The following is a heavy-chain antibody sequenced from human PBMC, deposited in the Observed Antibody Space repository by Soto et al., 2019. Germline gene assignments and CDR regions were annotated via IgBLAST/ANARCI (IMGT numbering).Heavy chain of an antibody. V-gene: IGHV1-69*13. Sequence: ASVNVSCKASGGTFSSYAISWVRQAPGQGLEWMGGIIPIFGTANYAQKFQGRVTITADESTSTAYMELSSLRSEDTAVYYCARSIVVVTAIDYWGQGTLVTVSS. CDR1: GGTFSSYA. CDR3: ARSIVVVTAIDY. CDR2: IIPIFGTA. D-gene: IGHD2-21*02. J-gene: IGHJ4*02.